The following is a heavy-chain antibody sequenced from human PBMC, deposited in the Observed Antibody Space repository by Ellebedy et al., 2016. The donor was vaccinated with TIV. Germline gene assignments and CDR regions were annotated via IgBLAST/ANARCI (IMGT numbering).Heavy chain of an antibody. CDR1: GFSFSSYA. J-gene: IGHJ4*02. CDR3: AKDRTAGDGYWVFDQ. CDR2: IFGSGGGI. Sequence: GESLKISCAASGFSFSSYAMSWVRQAPGKGLEWVSGIFGSGGGISYADSVKGRLTISRDNSKSMVHLQMNSLRPEDTAVYYCAKDRTAGDGYWVFDQWGQGTLVTVSS. V-gene: IGHV3-23*01. D-gene: IGHD5-18*01.